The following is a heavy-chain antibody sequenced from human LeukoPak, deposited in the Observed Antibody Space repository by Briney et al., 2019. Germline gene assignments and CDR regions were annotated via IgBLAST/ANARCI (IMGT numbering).Heavy chain of an antibody. D-gene: IGHD1-26*01. V-gene: IGHV3-66*02. Sequence: RTGGSLRLSCAASVFAVSSHYMSWVRQAPGKGLEWVSIIPSDGITSYADSIKGRFTISRDNSRNTVYLQMSSLRPEDTAVYYCARSLGTTRLHRDAFDVWGQGTVVTVSS. CDR3: ARSLGTTRLHRDAFDV. CDR2: IPSDGIT. J-gene: IGHJ3*01. CDR1: VFAVSSHY.